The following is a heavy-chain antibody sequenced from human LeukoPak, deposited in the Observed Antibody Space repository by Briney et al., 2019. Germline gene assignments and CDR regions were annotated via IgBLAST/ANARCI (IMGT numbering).Heavy chain of an antibody. D-gene: IGHD3-9*01. CDR2: ISWNSGSI. J-gene: IGHJ4*02. V-gene: IGHV3-9*01. CDR1: GFTFDDYA. CDR3: EQAPNSAISPPLAS. Sequence: GGSLRLSCAASGFTFDDYAMHWVRQAPGKGLEWVSGISWNSGSIGYADSVKGRFTISRGNAKNSLYLQINRLRAEDTALYYCEQAPNSAISPPLASWGQGNPVTASS.